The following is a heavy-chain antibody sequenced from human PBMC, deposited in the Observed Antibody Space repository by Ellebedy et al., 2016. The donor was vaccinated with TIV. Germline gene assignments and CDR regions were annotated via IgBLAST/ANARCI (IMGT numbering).Heavy chain of an antibody. CDR3: ARDDDPNSGYDPYYYFDL. CDR1: GFTFSRYW. J-gene: IGHJ2*01. V-gene: IGHV3-74*01. CDR2: IYTDGSSS. D-gene: IGHD5-12*01. Sequence: PGGSLRLSCAASGFTFSRYWMHWVRQAPGKGLEWVSRIYTDGSSSNYADSVKGRFTISRDNAKNTLYLQMNSLGAEDTAVYYCARDDDPNSGYDPYYYFDLWGRGTLVTVSS.